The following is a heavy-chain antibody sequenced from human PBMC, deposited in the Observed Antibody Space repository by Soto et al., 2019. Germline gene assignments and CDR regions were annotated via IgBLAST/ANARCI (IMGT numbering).Heavy chain of an antibody. D-gene: IGHD5-18*01. CDR2: INPNSGGT. V-gene: IGHV1-2*04. CDR1: GYTFTGYY. Sequence: GASVKVSCKASGYTFTGYYMHWVRQAPGQGLEWMGWINPNSGGTNYAQKFQGWVTMTRDTSISTAYMELSRLRSDDTAVYYCARDFDTAMVIGSPRGDYYYGMDVWGQGTTVTVSS. CDR3: ARDFDTAMVIGSPRGDYYYGMDV. J-gene: IGHJ6*02.